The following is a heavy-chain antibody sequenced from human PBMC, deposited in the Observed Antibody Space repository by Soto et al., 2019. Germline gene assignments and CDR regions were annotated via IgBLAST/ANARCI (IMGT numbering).Heavy chain of an antibody. CDR3: ARVEGDGYNYNNWFDP. Sequence: RSLTCSVLGGSLSSYYWSWIRQPPGKGLEWIGYVYYSGRTNYSPSLKSRVTISVDTSKNQFSLKLDSVTPADTAVYYCARVEGDGYNYNNWFDPWGRGTLVTVSS. CDR1: GGSLSSYY. D-gene: IGHD5-12*01. CDR2: VYYSGRT. V-gene: IGHV4-59*01. J-gene: IGHJ5*02.